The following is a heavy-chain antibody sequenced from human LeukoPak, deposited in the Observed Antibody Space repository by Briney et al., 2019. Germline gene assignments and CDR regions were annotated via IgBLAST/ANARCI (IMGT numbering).Heavy chain of an antibody. V-gene: IGHV4-39*01. D-gene: IGHD3-22*01. Sequence: SETLSLTCSVSGGSMNSRPYYWGWIRQPPGKGLEWIGNIYYSGSTYYNPSLKSRVTISVDTSKNQLSLKLSSVTAADTAVYYCARPPMGLLATAFDIWGQGTMVTVSS. CDR2: IYYSGST. CDR1: GGSMNSRPYY. J-gene: IGHJ3*02. CDR3: ARPPMGLLATAFDI.